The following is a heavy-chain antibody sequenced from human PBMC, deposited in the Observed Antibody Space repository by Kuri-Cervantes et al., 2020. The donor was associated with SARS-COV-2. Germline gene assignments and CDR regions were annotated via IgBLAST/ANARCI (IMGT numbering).Heavy chain of an antibody. CDR1: GYSISSGYY. CDR2: IYYSGST. J-gene: IGHJ5*02. V-gene: IGHV4-38-2*01. Sequence: SQTLSLTSAVAGYSISSGYYWGWIRQPPGKGLEWIGSIYYSGSTYYNPSLKSRVTISVDTSKNQFSLKLSSVTAADTAVYYCARHEGVPAAFRLNWFDPWGQGTLVTVSS. D-gene: IGHD2-2*01. CDR3: ARHEGVPAAFRLNWFDP.